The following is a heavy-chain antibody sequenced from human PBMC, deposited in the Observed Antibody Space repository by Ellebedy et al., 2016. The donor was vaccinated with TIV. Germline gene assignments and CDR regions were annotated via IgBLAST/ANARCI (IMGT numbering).Heavy chain of an antibody. CDR1: GYSFTSYW. V-gene: IGHV5-10-1*01. Sequence: GGSLRLSCKGSGYSFTSYWIGWVRQMPGKGLEWMGRIDPSDSYTNYSPSFQGHVTISADKSISTAYLQWSSLKASDTAMYYCARHRGGYCSSTSCYHSYNWFDPWGQGTLVTVSS. CDR2: IDPSDSYT. CDR3: ARHRGGYCSSTSCYHSYNWFDP. D-gene: IGHD2-2*01. J-gene: IGHJ5*02.